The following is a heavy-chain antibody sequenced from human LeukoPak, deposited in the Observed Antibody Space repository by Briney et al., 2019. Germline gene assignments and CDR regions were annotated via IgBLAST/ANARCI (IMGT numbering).Heavy chain of an antibody. V-gene: IGHV4-4*07. J-gene: IGHJ3*02. Sequence: PSETLSLTCTVSGGSISSYYWSWIRQPAGKGLEWIGRIYTSGSTNYNPSLKSRVTMSVDTSKNQFSLKLSSVTAADTAVYYCARDQDQLFPHDAFDIWGQGTMVTVSS. CDR3: ARDQDQLFPHDAFDI. CDR2: IYTSGST. CDR1: GGSISSYY. D-gene: IGHD2-2*01.